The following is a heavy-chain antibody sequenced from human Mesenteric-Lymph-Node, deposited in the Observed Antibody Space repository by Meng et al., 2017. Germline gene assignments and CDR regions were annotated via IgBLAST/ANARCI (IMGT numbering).Heavy chain of an antibody. CDR1: GFTFINYA. V-gene: IGHV3-23*01. D-gene: IGHD3-10*01. Sequence: GESLKISCAASGFTFINYAMTWVRQAPGKGLDWVSTVSGSGGDTYYADSVKGRFTFSRDNSKNTLSLQMNSLRAEDTAVYYCARESNYYGSGSYPSDAFDIWGQGTMVTVSS. CDR2: VSGSGGDT. J-gene: IGHJ3*02. CDR3: ARESNYYGSGSYPSDAFDI.